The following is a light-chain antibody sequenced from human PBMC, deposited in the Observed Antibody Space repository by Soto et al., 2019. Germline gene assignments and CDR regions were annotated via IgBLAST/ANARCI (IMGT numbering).Light chain of an antibody. CDR3: SSYAGSNNLV. J-gene: IGLJ3*02. CDR2: EVT. CDR1: SSDVGAYNY. Sequence: QSALTQPHSASGSPGQSVTISCTGTSSDVGAYNYVSWYQQHPGKAPKLIIYEVTKRPSGVPDRFSASKSGNTASLTVSGLQADDGADYYCSSYAGSNNLVFGGGTKLTV. V-gene: IGLV2-8*01.